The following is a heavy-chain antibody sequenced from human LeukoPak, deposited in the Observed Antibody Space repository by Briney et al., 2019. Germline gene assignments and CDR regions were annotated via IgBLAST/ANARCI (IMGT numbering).Heavy chain of an antibody. D-gene: IGHD3-22*01. CDR2: IYYSGST. V-gene: IGHV4-30-4*01. CDR3: ARDTYYYDSSGYYRYYYYAMYV. Sequence: SETLSLTCTVSGGSISSGDYYWSWIRQPPGKGLEWIGYIYYSGSTYYNPSLKNRVTISVDTSKNQFSLKLSSVTAADTAVYYCARDTYYYDSSGYYRYYYYAMYVWGQGTTVTVSS. CDR1: GGSISSGDYY. J-gene: IGHJ6*02.